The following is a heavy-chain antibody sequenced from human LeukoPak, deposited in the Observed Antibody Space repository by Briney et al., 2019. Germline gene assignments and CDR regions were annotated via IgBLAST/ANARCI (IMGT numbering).Heavy chain of an antibody. Sequence: SETLSLTCGVYGGXFSGYYCSWIRQPPGKGLEWIGEINHSGSTNYNPSLKSRVTISLDTSKDQFSLKLSSVTAADTAVYYCARVVVAATDWFDPWGLGTLVTVSS. D-gene: IGHD2-15*01. CDR1: GGXFSGYY. CDR2: INHSGST. V-gene: IGHV4-34*01. CDR3: ARVVVAATDWFDP. J-gene: IGHJ5*02.